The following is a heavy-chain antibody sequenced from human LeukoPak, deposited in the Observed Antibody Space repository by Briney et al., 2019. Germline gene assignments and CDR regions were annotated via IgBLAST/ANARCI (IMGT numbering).Heavy chain of an antibody. CDR3: ATFFWSGYSS. CDR1: GYSISTGYY. J-gene: IGHJ1*01. V-gene: IGHV4-38-2*02. Sequence: PSETPSLTCTVSGYSISTGYYWGWIRQPPGRGLEWIGSLSHTETLYQSGNSNYNPSLKSRVTISLDTSKNQFSLKLPSVTAADTAVYYCATFFWSGYSSRGQGTLVTVSS. CDR2: LSHTETLYQSGNS. D-gene: IGHD3-3*01.